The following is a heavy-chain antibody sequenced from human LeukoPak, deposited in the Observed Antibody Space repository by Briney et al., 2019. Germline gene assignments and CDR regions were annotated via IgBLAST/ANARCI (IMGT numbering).Heavy chain of an antibody. D-gene: IGHD2-15*01. J-gene: IGHJ4*02. CDR1: GGTFSSYA. V-gene: IGHV1-69*04. Sequence: ASVTVSCKASGGTFSSYAISWVRQAPGQGLEWMGRIIPILGIANYAQKFQGRVTITADKSTSTAYMELSSLRSEDTAVYYCARVVARQFDYWGQGTLVTVSS. CDR3: ARVVARQFDY. CDR2: IIPILGIA.